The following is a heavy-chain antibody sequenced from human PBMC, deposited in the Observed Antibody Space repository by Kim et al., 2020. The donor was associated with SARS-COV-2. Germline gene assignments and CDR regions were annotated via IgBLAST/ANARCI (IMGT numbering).Heavy chain of an antibody. CDR1: GYSFSSYW. CDR3: ATLQGTRDY. CDR2: IFPGDSDT. Sequence: GESLKMYCKGSGYSFSSYWIGWVRQMPGKGLEWMGFIFPGDSDTRFSPSFQGQVTLSVDKSISTAYLEWSSLKASDTAMYYCATLQGTRDYWGQGTLVTVSS. J-gene: IGHJ4*02. V-gene: IGHV5-51*01.